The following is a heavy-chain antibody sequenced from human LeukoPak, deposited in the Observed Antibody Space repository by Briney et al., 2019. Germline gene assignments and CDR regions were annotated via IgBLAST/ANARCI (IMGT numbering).Heavy chain of an antibody. J-gene: IGHJ3*02. CDR2: IFYSGST. Sequence: SETLSLTCTVSGGSISTSNYYWGWIRQPPGKGLEWIGNIFYSGSTYYSPSLKSRVTISLDTSRNQFSLKLNSVTAADTAVYYCARASGMGAFDIWGQGTMVTVSS. CDR1: GGSISTSNYY. CDR3: ARASGMGAFDI. V-gene: IGHV4-39*07. D-gene: IGHD3-10*01.